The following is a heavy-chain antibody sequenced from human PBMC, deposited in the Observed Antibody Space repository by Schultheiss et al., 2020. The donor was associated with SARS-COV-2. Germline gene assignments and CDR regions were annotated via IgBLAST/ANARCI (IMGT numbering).Heavy chain of an antibody. V-gene: IGHV4-59*01. CDR2: IYYSGST. J-gene: IGHJ4*02. CDR1: GGSISSYY. Sequence: SETLSLTCTVSGGSISSYYWSWIRQPAGKGLEWIGYIYYSGSTNYNPSLKSRVTISVDTSKNQFSLKLSSVTAADTAVYYCARGSYYGSGSYPALDYWGQGTLVTVSS. D-gene: IGHD3-10*01. CDR3: ARGSYYGSGSYPALDY.